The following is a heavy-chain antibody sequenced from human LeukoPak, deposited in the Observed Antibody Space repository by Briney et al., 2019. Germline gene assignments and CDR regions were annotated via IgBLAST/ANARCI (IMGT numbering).Heavy chain of an antibody. D-gene: IGHD6-19*01. CDR3: AKDSGYSSGLGSADWFDP. V-gene: IGHV3-23*01. Sequence: PGGSLRLSCAASGFTFSSYAMSWVRQAPGKGLEWVSAISGSGGSTYYADSVKGRFTISRDNSKNTLYLQMNSLRAEDTAVYYCAKDSGYSSGLGSADWFDPWGQGTLVTVSS. CDR2: ISGSGGST. CDR1: GFTFSSYA. J-gene: IGHJ5*02.